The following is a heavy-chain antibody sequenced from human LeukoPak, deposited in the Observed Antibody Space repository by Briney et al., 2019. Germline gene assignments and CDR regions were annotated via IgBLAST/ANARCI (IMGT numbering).Heavy chain of an antibody. V-gene: IGHV3-23*01. J-gene: IGHJ5*02. CDR3: AKDLRLLHANWFDP. Sequence: GGSLRLSCAASGFTFSSYAMSWVREAPGKGREWVSAISGSGGSTYYADSVKGRFTISRDNSKNTLYLQMNSLRAEDTAVYYCAKDLRLLHANWFDPWGQGTLVTVSS. CDR1: GFTFSSYA. CDR2: ISGSGGST. D-gene: IGHD4-23*01.